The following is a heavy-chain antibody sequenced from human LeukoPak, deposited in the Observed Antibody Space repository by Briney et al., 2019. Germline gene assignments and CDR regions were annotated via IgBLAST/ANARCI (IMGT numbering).Heavy chain of an antibody. J-gene: IGHJ4*02. D-gene: IGHD3-10*01. CDR1: GYTFTGYY. CDR2: INPNSGGT. V-gene: IGHV1-2*02. Sequence: VASVKVSCKASGYTFTGYYMHWVRQAPGQGLEWMGWINPNSGGTNYAQKFQGRVTMTRDTSISTAYMELSRLRSDDTAVYYCARAPFTWFGELLFDYWGQGTLVTVSS. CDR3: ARAPFTWFGELLFDY.